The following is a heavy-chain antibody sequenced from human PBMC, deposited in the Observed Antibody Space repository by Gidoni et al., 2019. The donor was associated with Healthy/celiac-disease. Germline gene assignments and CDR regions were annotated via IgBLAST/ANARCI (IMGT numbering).Heavy chain of an antibody. CDR1: GFTFSSYS. CDR2: ISSNSSYI. J-gene: IGHJ4*02. CDR3: ARGNTYIVVVPAGFDY. V-gene: IGHV3-21*01. D-gene: IGHD2-2*01. Sequence: EVQLVESGGGLVKPGGSLRLSCAASGFTFSSYSMNWVRQAPGKGLECVSSISSNSSYIYYADSVKGRFTISRDNAKNSLYLQMNSLRAEDTAVYYCARGNTYIVVVPAGFDYWGQGTLVTVSS.